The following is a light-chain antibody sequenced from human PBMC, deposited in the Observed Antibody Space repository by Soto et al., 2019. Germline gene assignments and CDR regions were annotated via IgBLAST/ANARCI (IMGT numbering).Light chain of an antibody. CDR1: QSVVTH. J-gene: IGKJ5*01. CDR2: GAS. CDR3: QHYRSCHPFT. Sequence: EILLTQSPATLSLSLGERASLSCRAAQSVVTHLAWYQHKTGQAPRLLIYGASSMDTGIPYRFTGSGSETSFTLTISRLEPEDFALYYCQHYRSCHPFTFGQGTRLEI. V-gene: IGKV3-20*01.